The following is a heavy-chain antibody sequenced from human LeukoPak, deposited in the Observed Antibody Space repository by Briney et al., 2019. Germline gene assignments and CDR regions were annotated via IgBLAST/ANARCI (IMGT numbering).Heavy chain of an antibody. V-gene: IGHV1-69*13. CDR2: IIPMVGTA. Sequence: ASVKVSCKASGGTFSTYAISWVRQAPGQGLEWVGVIIPMVGTATYEQRCQGRVTITADESTSTAYMELSSLRSEDTAVYYCARDLYCNRTSCSVWGQGTLVIVSS. CDR1: GGTFSTYA. J-gene: IGHJ4*02. D-gene: IGHD2-2*01. CDR3: ARDLYCNRTSCSV.